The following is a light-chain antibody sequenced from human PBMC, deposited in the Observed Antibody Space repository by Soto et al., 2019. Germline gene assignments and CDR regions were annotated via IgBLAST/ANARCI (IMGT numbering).Light chain of an antibody. CDR2: LGS. CDR1: QSLLHSNGYTY. Sequence: DIVMTQSPLSLSVTPGEPASISCRSSQSLLHSNGYTYLDWYLQKPGQSPQLLIYLGSTRASGVPDRFSGSGSGTDFTLKISRVEAEDVGVYYCMQALQTPWTFGQGTKVEIK. V-gene: IGKV2-28*01. CDR3: MQALQTPWT. J-gene: IGKJ1*01.